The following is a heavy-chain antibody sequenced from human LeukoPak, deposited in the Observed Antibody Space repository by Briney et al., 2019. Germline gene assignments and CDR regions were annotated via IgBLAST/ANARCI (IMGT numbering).Heavy chain of an antibody. V-gene: IGHV3-23*01. CDR2: ITGSGDTT. Sequence: GGSLRLSCAASGFTFSSYAMSWVRQAPGQGLEWVSGITGSGDTTHHADPVKGRFTISRDNSKNTLFLQMNSLRVEDTALYYCARAYGNSGYFQLPIDFWGRGTLVTVSS. CDR1: GFTFSSYA. J-gene: IGHJ4*02. D-gene: IGHD3-22*01. CDR3: ARAYGNSGYFQLPIDF.